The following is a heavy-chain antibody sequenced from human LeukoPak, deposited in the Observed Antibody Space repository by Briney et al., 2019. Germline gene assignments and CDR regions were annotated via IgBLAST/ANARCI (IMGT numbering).Heavy chain of an antibody. CDR2: ISSSSSYI. J-gene: IGHJ6*03. V-gene: IGHV3-21*04. D-gene: IGHD3-10*01. CDR3: ARVRSELWFGEIKYYYYMDV. CDR1: GFTFSSYS. Sequence: NPGGSLRLSCAASGFTFSSYSMNWVRQAPGKGLEWVSSISSSSSYIYYADSVKGRFTISRDNSKNTLYLQMSSLRAEDTAVYYCARVRSELWFGEIKYYYYMDVWGKGTTVTISS.